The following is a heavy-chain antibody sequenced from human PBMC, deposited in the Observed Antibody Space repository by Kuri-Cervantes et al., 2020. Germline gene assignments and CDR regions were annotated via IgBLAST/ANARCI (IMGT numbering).Heavy chain of an antibody. V-gene: IGHV3-23*01. CDR2: IGPSGGNT. Sequence: GESLKISCAASGFTFSDYYMSWIRQAPGKGLEWVSGIGPSGGNTNYADSVKGRFTISRDNSKNTVYLLMNSLRAGDTAVYYCGKGYDSGSFYITDYWGQGALVTVSS. CDR1: GFTFSDYY. J-gene: IGHJ4*02. CDR3: GKGYDSGSFYITDY. D-gene: IGHD3-10*01.